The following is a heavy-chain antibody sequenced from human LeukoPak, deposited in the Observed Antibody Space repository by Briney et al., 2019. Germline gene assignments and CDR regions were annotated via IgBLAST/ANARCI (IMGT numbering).Heavy chain of an antibody. V-gene: IGHV3-21*01. D-gene: IGHD3-10*01. CDR1: GFTFSSYS. Sequence: GGSLRLSCAASGFTFSSYSMNWVRQAPGKGLEWVSSISSSSSYIYYADSVKGRFTISRDNAKNLLYLQMDSLRAEDTAVYYCARGGLLWFGELAFDIWGQGTMVTVSS. CDR2: ISSSSSYI. CDR3: ARGGLLWFGELAFDI. J-gene: IGHJ3*02.